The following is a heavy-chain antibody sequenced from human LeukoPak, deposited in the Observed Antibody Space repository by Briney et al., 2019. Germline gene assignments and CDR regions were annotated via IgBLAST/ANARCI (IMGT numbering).Heavy chain of an antibody. V-gene: IGHV3-9*01. CDR1: GFTFDDYA. J-gene: IGHJ4*02. CDR2: ISWNSGSI. CDR3: AKGKYQWLVEIGY. D-gene: IGHD6-19*01. Sequence: GGSLRLSCAASGFTFDDYAMHWVRQAPGKGLEWVSGISWNSGSIGYADSVKGRFTISRDNAKNSLYLQMNSLRAEDTALYYCAKGKYQWLVEIGYWGQGTLVTVSS.